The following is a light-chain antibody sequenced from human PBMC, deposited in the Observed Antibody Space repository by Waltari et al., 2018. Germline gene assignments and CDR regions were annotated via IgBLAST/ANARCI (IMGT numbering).Light chain of an antibody. J-gene: IGKJ1*01. Sequence: DIVMTQSPDSLAVSLGERATINCKSSQTVLYSSNNKNYLAWYQQKPGQPPKLLIYWASTRESGVPDRFRGSGSGTDFTLTISSLQAEDVAVYYCQQYWSTPWTFGRGTKVEIK. CDR2: WAS. CDR3: QQYWSTPWT. CDR1: QTVLYSSNNKNY. V-gene: IGKV4-1*01.